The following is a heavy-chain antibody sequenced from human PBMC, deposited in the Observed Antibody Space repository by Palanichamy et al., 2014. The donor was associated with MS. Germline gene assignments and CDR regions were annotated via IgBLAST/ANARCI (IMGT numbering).Heavy chain of an antibody. Sequence: QVQLAESGGSLVKPGGSLRLSCAASGFTFSDYYMSWIRQAPGKGLEWVSFISSSSTFRNSADSVKGRFTVSRDNGKNLLYLQMNSLRAEDTAVYYCAREVYSSGWYGIDSWGQGTLVTVSS. CDR3: AREVYSSGWYGIDS. CDR2: ISSSSTFR. J-gene: IGHJ4*02. CDR1: GFTFSDYY. D-gene: IGHD6-19*01. V-gene: IGHV3-11*06.